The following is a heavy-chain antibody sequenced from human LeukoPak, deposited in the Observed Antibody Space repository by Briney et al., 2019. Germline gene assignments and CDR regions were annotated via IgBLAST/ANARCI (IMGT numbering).Heavy chain of an antibody. J-gene: IGHJ4*02. CDR2: ISTRGGGI. D-gene: IGHD2-21*02. V-gene: IGHV3-23*01. CDR1: GFMFSNNA. CDR3: ARVTDY. Sequence: GGSLRLSCAASGFMFSNNALSWVRQAPGKGLEWVSGISTRGGGIYYAESVKGRFTISRDNSKNTLYLQMNSLRAEDTAVYYCARVTDYWGQGTLVTVSS.